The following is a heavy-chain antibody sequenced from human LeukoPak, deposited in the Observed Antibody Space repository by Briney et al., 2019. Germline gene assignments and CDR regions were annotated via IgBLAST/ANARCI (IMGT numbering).Heavy chain of an antibody. J-gene: IGHJ4*02. CDR2: IYYSGST. CDR1: GGSISSYY. Sequence: PSETLSLTCTVSGGSISSYYWSWIRQPPGKGLEWIGYIYYSGSTNYNPSLKSRVTISVDTSKNQFSLKLSSVTAADTAVYYCATTSILTRVRGVFDYWGQGTLVTVSS. D-gene: IGHD3-10*01. V-gene: IGHV4-59*01. CDR3: ATTSILTRVRGVFDY.